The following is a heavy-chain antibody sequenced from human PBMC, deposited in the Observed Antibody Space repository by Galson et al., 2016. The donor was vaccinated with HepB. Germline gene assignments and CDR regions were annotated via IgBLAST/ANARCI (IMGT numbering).Heavy chain of an antibody. J-gene: IGHJ4*02. CDR3: ARDRGYCSRTSCYDHLNFDY. V-gene: IGHV4-31*03. CDR1: GGSISSGAYY. Sequence: TLSLTCSVSGGSISSGAYYWSWIRRHPGKGLEWIGYISFSGSTHYNPSLKSRVTISADTSKMQFSLQLTSVTAADTAVYYCARDRGYCSRTSCYDHLNFDYWGQGILVTVSS. CDR2: ISFSGST. D-gene: IGHD2-2*01.